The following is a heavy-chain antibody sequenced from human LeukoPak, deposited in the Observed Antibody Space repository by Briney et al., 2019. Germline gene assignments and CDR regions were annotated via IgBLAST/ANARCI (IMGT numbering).Heavy chain of an antibody. CDR3: AREEGGYFDY. J-gene: IGHJ4*02. D-gene: IGHD3-16*01. CDR2: INWNGGRT. CDR1: VFCFDDYD. V-gene: IGHV3-20*04. Sequence: PRGSLRLSCAPSVFCFDDYDMSWVRPAPGKWLEWVSVINWNGGRTGYADSVKGRFTISRDNAKNSLYLQVSSLRAEDTALYYCAREEGGYFDYWGQGTLVTVSS.